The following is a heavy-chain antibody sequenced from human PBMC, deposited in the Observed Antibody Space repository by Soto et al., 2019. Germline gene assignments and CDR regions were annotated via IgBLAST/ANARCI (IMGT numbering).Heavy chain of an antibody. D-gene: IGHD6-13*01. CDR1: GFPFSSYV. J-gene: IGHJ4*02. CDR3: ARERPEQQLVIFDY. CDR2: IWYDGSNK. Sequence: GGLLRLSCAAAGFPFSSYVRHWVRQAPGKGLEWVAVIWYDGSNKYYADSVKGRFTISRDNSKNTLYLQMNSLRAEDTAVYYCARERPEQQLVIFDYWGQGTLVTVSS. V-gene: IGHV3-33*01.